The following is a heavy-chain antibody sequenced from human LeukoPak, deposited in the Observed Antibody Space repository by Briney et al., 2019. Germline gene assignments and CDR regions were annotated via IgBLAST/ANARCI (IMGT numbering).Heavy chain of an antibody. D-gene: IGHD7-27*01. V-gene: IGHV3-7*05. CDR3: VRDCWGVPHGVDGFDI. CDR2: INQGGSEK. J-gene: IGHJ3*02. Sequence: LGGSLRLSCAASGFTFSTYWMSWVRQAPGKGLEWVANINQGGSEKKSVDSVKGRFTISRDNAKNSLYLQMNGLRTEDTAVYYCVRDCWGVPHGVDGFDIWGQGTMVTVSS. CDR1: GFTFSTYW.